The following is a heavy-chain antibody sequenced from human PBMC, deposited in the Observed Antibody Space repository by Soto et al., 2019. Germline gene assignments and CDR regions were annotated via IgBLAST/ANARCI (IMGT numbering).Heavy chain of an antibody. CDR3: ARDLNIVATGEYYFDY. Sequence: QVQLVQSGAEVKKPGSSVKVSCKASGGTFSSYTISWVRQAPGQGLEWMGRIIPILGIANYAQKFQGRVTITAAKSTSTAYMELSSLRSEDTAVYYCARDLNIVATGEYYFDYWGQGTLVTVSS. CDR2: IIPILGIA. CDR1: GGTFSSYT. V-gene: IGHV1-69*08. D-gene: IGHD5-12*01. J-gene: IGHJ4*02.